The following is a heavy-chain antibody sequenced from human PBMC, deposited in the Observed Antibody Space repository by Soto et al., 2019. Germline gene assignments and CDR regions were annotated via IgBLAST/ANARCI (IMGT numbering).Heavy chain of an antibody. CDR1: GGSITSSSHF. Sequence: PSETLSLTCSASGGSITSSSHFWGCVRQPPGKGLEWIVTIYFTGNTYYTPSLKSRLTMSIDTSKNEFSLRLNSVTAADTAVYYCAGQTFTIAAASYGRSNWFDPWGQGTLVTVSS. V-gene: IGHV4-39*01. CDR2: IYFTGNT. J-gene: IGHJ5*02. CDR3: AGQTFTIAAASYGRSNWFDP. D-gene: IGHD6-25*01.